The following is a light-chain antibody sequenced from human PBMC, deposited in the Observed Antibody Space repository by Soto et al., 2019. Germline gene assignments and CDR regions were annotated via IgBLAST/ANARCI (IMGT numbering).Light chain of an antibody. CDR2: TAS. Sequence: DIQMTQSPSSVSASVGDRVTLTCRASQDINSWLAWYQQKPGLAPKLLIYTASNLQSGVPSRFSGTRSGTDFTLTISSLQPEDLATYYCQRGKSFPLTFGGGTKVDIK. CDR1: QDINSW. CDR3: QRGKSFPLT. J-gene: IGKJ4*01. V-gene: IGKV1-12*01.